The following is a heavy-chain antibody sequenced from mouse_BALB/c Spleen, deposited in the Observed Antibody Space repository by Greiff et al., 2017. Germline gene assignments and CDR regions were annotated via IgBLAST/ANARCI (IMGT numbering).Heavy chain of an antibody. Sequence: QVQLQQPGAELVKPGASVKLSCKASGYTFTSYYMYWVKQRPGQGLEWIGGINPSNGGTNFNEKFKSKATLTVDKSSSTAYMQLSSLTSEDSAVYYCTRPSMIRAWFAYWGQGTLVTVSA. J-gene: IGHJ3*01. CDR3: TRPSMIRAWFAY. CDR1: GYTFTSYY. CDR2: INPSNGGT. D-gene: IGHD2-4*01. V-gene: IGHV1S81*02.